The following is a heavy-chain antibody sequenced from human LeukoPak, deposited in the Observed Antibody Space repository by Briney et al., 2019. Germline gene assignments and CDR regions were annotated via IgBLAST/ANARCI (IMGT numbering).Heavy chain of an antibody. Sequence: PGGSLRLSRAASGFTFSNYAMHWVRQAPGRGLEWVAVIQFDGSTKYYADSVKGRFTISRDNSKITLHLQMNSLSTEDTAVYYCAKDLSTSFTYDWWGQGTLVTVSS. CDR3: AKDLSTSFTYDW. D-gene: IGHD2/OR15-2a*01. J-gene: IGHJ4*02. V-gene: IGHV3-30*02. CDR2: IQFDGSTK. CDR1: GFTFSNYA.